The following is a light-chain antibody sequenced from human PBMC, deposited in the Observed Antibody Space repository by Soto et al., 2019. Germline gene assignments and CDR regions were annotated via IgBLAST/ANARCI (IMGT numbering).Light chain of an antibody. V-gene: IGLV2-8*01. Sequence: QSVLTQPPSASGSPGQSLTISCTGTSTDVGNYNYVSWYQQHPGKAPKLMISDVNRRPSGVPDRFSGSKSGNTASLTVSGLQAEDEAAYYCSSYAGSNNWVFGGGTKVTVL. CDR1: STDVGNYNY. CDR2: DVN. CDR3: SSYAGSNNWV. J-gene: IGLJ3*02.